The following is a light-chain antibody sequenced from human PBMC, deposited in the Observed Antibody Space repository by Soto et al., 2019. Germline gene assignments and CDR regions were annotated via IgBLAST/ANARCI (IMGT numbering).Light chain of an antibody. J-gene: IGLJ2*01. CDR2: SDG. CDR1: NVGSES. V-gene: IGLV3-21*04. Sequence: SYELTQPPSVSVAPGKTATITCGGHNVGSESVHWYQQRPGQAPVLVIYSDGDRPSAIPERFSGSESGNTATLTIGRVEAGDEADYYCQVWDSSSDHVIFGGGTKLTVL. CDR3: QVWDSSSDHVI.